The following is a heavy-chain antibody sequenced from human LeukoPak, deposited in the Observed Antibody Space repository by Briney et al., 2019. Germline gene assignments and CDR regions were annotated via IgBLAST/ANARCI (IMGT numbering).Heavy chain of an antibody. D-gene: IGHD6-19*01. CDR3: ARQPDDFSGWNNGQDYFDY. CDR2: ICGRGSST. CDR1: GFTFCSYV. V-gene: IGHV3-23*01. Sequence: GGSLRLSCAASGFTFCSYVMSWVRQAPGEGVGGVSGICGRGSSTYYADSVKGRFTISRDNSKNTLYLQMNSLRAEDTAVHYCARQPDDFSGWNNGQDYFDYWGQGTLVTVSS. J-gene: IGHJ4*02.